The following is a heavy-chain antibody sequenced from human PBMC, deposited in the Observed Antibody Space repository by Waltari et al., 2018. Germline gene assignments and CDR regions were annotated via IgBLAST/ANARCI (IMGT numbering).Heavy chain of an antibody. D-gene: IGHD7-27*01. CDR2: ISSRGSYT. J-gene: IGHJ4*02. V-gene: IGHV3-21*02. CDR3: ARGGWGFYLDD. CDR1: GFTLRSYS. Sequence: EVLLVESGGGRVKPGGSLRLSCAAAGFTLRSYSTNWVRQAPGKGLEWFSSISSRGSYTHYVDSVKGLFTISRDNAKNSLYLQMNTLRAEDTAVYYCARGGWGFYLDDWGQGTLVTSSS.